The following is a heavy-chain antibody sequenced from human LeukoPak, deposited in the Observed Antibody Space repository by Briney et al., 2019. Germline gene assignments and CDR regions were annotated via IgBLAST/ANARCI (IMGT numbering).Heavy chain of an antibody. Sequence: SETLSLTCAVYGRSFSGYYWSWIRQPPGKGLEWIGEINHSGSTNYNPSLKSRVTISVDTSKNQFSLKLSSVTAADTAVYYCARGGSSWYSKVGWFDPWGQGTLVTVSS. CDR3: ARGGSSWYSKVGWFDP. CDR1: GRSFSGYY. CDR2: INHSGST. V-gene: IGHV4-34*01. J-gene: IGHJ5*02. D-gene: IGHD6-13*01.